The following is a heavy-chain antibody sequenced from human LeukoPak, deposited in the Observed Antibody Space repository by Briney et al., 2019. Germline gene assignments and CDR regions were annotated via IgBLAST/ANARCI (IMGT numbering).Heavy chain of an antibody. Sequence: PSETLSLTCAVYGGSFSGYYWSWIRQPPGKGLEWIGEINHSGSTNYNPSLKSRVTISVDTSKNQFSLKLSSVTAADTAVYYCARSPCRLGYCSGGSCYYYYGMDVWGQGTTVTVSS. CDR2: INHSGST. V-gene: IGHV4-34*01. CDR3: ARSPCRLGYCSGGSCYYYYGMDV. CDR1: GGSFSGYY. J-gene: IGHJ6*02. D-gene: IGHD2-15*01.